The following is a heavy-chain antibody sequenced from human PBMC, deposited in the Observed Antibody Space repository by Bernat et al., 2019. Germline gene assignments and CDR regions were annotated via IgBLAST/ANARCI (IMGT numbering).Heavy chain of an antibody. J-gene: IGHJ3*02. CDR1: GFTFSSYG. V-gene: IGHV3-33*01. D-gene: IGHD2-15*01. CDR3: ERDPGWGVVVVAAADAFDI. CDR2: IWYDGSNK. Sequence: QVQLVESGGGVVQPGRSLRLSCAASGFTFSSYGMHWVRQAPGKGLEWVAVIWYDGSNKYYADSVKGRFTISRDNSKNTLYLQMNSLRAEDTAVYYCERDPGWGVVVVAAADAFDIWGQGTMVTVSS.